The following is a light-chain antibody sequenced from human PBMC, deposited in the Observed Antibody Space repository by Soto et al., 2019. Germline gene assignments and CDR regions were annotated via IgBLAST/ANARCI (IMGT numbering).Light chain of an antibody. V-gene: IGLV2-14*01. CDR3: TSYSSSITRVV. CDR1: SSDVGGYNY. Sequence: QSVLTQPASVSGSPGQSITISCSGTSSDVGGYNYVSWYQQHPGKAPKLIIFEVSNRPSGVSNRFSGSKSANTASLTISGLQAEDEADYYCTSYSSSITRVVFGGGTQLTVL. J-gene: IGLJ2*01. CDR2: EVS.